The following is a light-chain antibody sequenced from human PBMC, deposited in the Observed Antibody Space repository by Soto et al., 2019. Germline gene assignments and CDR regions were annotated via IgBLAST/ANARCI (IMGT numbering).Light chain of an antibody. CDR3: QWRSDWPPRLT. Sequence: EVVLTQSPATLSLSPGERATLSCRASESIGNYLAWYHPKLGQAPKLLIYDASHRAICIPGWFSGDGSGTDYTLPISSLESEDFAVYYCQWRSDWPPRLTFGGGTKVEIK. CDR1: ESIGNY. CDR2: DAS. V-gene: IGKV3-11*01. J-gene: IGKJ4*01.